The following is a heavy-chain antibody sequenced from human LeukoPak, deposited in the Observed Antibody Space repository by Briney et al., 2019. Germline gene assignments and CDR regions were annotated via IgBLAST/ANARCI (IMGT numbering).Heavy chain of an antibody. V-gene: IGHV3-21*01. CDR2: ISSSSSYI. CDR1: GFTFSSYS. J-gene: IGHJ3*02. D-gene: IGHD3-10*01. CDR3: ARDYYGSGSYYLAFDT. Sequence: GGSLRLSCAASGFTFSSYSMNWVRQAPGKGLEWVSSISSSSSYIYYADSVKGRFTISRDNAKNSLYLQMNSLRAEDTAVYYCARDYYGSGSYYLAFDTWGQGTMVTVSS.